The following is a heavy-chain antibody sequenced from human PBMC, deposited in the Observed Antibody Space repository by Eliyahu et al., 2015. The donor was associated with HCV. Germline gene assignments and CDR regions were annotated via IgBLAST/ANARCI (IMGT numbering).Heavy chain of an antibody. D-gene: IGHD6-19*01. CDR1: GGSISSYY. V-gene: IGHV4-59*01. Sequence: QVQLQESGPGLVKPSETLSXTCTVSGGSISSYYWSWIRQPPGKGLEWIXYIYYSGSTNYNPXLKSRVTISVDTSKNQFSLKLSSVTAADTAVYYCARASYSSGWYRSWGQGTLVTVSS. CDR2: IYYSGST. CDR3: ARASYSSGWYRS. J-gene: IGHJ5*02.